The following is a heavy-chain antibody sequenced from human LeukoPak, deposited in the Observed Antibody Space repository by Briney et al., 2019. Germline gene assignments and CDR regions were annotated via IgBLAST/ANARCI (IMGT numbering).Heavy chain of an antibody. D-gene: IGHD3-3*01. CDR2: IYYSGST. V-gene: IGHV4-61*01. Sequence: SETLSLTCTVSSGSVSSGSYYWSWIRQPPGKGLEWIGYIYYSGSTNYNPSLKSRVTISVDTSKNQFSLKLSSVTAADTAVFYCARVASGYDVFDIWGQGTMVTVSS. CDR1: SGSVSSGSYY. CDR3: ARVASGYDVFDI. J-gene: IGHJ3*02.